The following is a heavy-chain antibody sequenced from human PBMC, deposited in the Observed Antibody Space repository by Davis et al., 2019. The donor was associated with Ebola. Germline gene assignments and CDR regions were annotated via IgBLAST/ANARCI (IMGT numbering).Heavy chain of an antibody. CDR1: GYTFTSYA. V-gene: IGHV1-3*01. CDR2: INAGNGNT. D-gene: IGHD3-22*01. CDR3: AGWGGYYDSSGSPYSPPRMDV. Sequence: ASVKVSCKASGYTFTSYAMHWVRQAPGQRLEWMGWINAGNGNTKYSQKFQGRVTITRDTSASTAYMELSSLRSEETAVYYCAGWGGYYDSSGSPYSPPRMDVWGKGTTVTVSS. J-gene: IGHJ6*04.